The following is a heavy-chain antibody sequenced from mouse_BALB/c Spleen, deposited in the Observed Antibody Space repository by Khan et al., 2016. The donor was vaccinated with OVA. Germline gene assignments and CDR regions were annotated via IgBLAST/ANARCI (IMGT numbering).Heavy chain of an antibody. CDR3: ARMARTRN. CDR1: GFTFSSYG. V-gene: IGHV5-6-3*01. Sequence: VKLLESGGGLVQPGGSLKLSCAASGFTFSSYGMSWVRQTPDKRLELVATINSNGISTYYPDSVKGRFTISRDNAKNTLYLQMSSLKSEDTAMYYCARMARTRNWGKGTTLTVSS. CDR2: INSNGIST. J-gene: IGHJ2*01.